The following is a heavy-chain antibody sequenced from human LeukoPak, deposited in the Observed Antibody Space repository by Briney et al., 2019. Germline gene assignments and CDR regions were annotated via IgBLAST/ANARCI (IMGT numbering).Heavy chain of an antibody. CDR2: ISADNGNT. J-gene: IGHJ6*03. Sequence: ASVKVSCKASGYTFSSYGISWVRQAPGQGLEWMGWISADNGNTNYVQKFQGRVTMTTDTSTSTAYMELRSLRSDDTAVYYCARGNYDSFISYYYYMDVWGEGTTVTVSS. CDR1: GYTFSSYG. V-gene: IGHV1-18*01. CDR3: ARGNYDSFISYYYYMDV. D-gene: IGHD3-22*01.